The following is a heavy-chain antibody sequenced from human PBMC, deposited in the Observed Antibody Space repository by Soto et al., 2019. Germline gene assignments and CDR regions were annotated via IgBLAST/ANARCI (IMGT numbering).Heavy chain of an antibody. Sequence: QVQLVQSGAEVKKPGASVKVSCKVSGYTLTELSMHWVRQAPGKGLEWMGGFDPEDGETIYAQKFQGRVTMTEHTSTGTAYMELSSLRSEDTAVYYCAPALVERSSWYSTLHWGQGTLVTVSS. CDR1: GYTLTELS. CDR3: APALVERSSWYSTLH. CDR2: FDPEDGET. V-gene: IGHV1-24*01. J-gene: IGHJ4*02. D-gene: IGHD6-13*01.